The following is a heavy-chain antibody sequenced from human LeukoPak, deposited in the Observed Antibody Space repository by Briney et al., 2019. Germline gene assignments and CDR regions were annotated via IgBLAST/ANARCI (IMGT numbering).Heavy chain of an antibody. V-gene: IGHV2-5*02. D-gene: IGHD4-17*01. CDR2: FYWDDDR. CDR1: GFSVSTDGVA. CDR3: ARSLRTGDYGTPYYFDF. Sequence: SGPTLVNPTQTLTLTCTFSGFSVSTDGVAVGWMRQPPGKTLERLAIFYWDDDRRYSPSLNNRLTITKDTSKNQVVLTMINMDPVDTATYYCARSLRTGDYGTPYYFDFWGQGTLVTVSS. J-gene: IGHJ4*02.